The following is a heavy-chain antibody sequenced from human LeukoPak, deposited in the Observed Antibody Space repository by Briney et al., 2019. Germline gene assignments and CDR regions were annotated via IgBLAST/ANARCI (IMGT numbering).Heavy chain of an antibody. J-gene: IGHJ5*02. CDR2: IYTSGST. Sequence: SETLSLTCTVSGGSISSYYWSWIRQPAGKGLEWIGRIYTSGSTNYNPSLKSRVTMSVDTSKNQFSLKLSSVTAADTAVYYCARDQGEQQLFTVWFDPWGQGTLVTVSS. CDR1: GGSISSYY. CDR3: ARDQGEQQLFTVWFDP. V-gene: IGHV4-4*07. D-gene: IGHD6-13*01.